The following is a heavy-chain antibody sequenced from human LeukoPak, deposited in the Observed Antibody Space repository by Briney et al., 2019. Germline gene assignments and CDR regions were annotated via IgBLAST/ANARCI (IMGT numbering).Heavy chain of an antibody. J-gene: IGHJ5*02. V-gene: IGHV1-2*02. CDR3: ARGRINIAVAGTPINWFDP. Sequence: ASVKVSCKASGYTFTGYDMHWVRQAPGQGLEWMGWINPNSGGTNYAQKFQGRVTMTRDTSISTAYMELSRLRSDDTAVYYCARGRINIAVAGTPINWFDPWGQGTLVTVSS. CDR1: GYTFTGYD. D-gene: IGHD6-19*01. CDR2: INPNSGGT.